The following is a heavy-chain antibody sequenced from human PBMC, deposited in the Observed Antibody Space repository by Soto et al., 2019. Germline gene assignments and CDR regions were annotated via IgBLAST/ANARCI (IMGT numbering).Heavy chain of an antibody. CDR1: GFTFSRVS. J-gene: IGHJ4*02. Sequence: GGSLRLSCAASGFTFSRVSMNWVRQVPGKGLEWVASISSASSETWYSDSVKGRFIISRDNAQNSLFLQMNTLRPDDSAIYYCARVAYWGPGIQVTVSS. CDR2: ISSASSET. V-gene: IGHV3-21*01. CDR3: ARVAY.